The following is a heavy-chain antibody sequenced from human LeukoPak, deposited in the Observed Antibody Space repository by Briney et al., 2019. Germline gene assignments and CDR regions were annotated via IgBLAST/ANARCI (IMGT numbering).Heavy chain of an antibody. Sequence: SETPSLTCTVSGGSISSGGYYWSWIRQHPGKGLEWIGYIYYSGSTYYNPSLKSRVTISVDTSKNQFSLKLSSVTAADTAVYYCARDRREYYDSSGYYVLADAFDIWGQGTMVTVSS. CDR2: IYYSGST. CDR3: ARDRREYYDSSGYYVLADAFDI. V-gene: IGHV4-31*03. J-gene: IGHJ3*02. D-gene: IGHD3-22*01. CDR1: GGSISSGGYY.